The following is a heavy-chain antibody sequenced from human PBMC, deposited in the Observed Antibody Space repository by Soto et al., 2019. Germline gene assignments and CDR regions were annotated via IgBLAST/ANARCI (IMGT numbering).Heavy chain of an antibody. CDR1: GGSISSGGYY. V-gene: IGHV4-31*03. CDR2: IYYSGST. Sequence: NPSETLSLTCTVSGGSISSGGYYWSWIRQHPGKGLEWIGYIYYSGSTYYNPSLKSRVTISVDTSKNQFSLKLSSVTAADTAVYYCARGPAKFFDYWGQGTLVTVSS. J-gene: IGHJ4*02. CDR3: ARGPAKFFDY.